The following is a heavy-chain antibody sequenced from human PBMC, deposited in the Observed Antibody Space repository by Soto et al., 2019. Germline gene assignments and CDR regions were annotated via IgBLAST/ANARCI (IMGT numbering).Heavy chain of an antibody. D-gene: IGHD2-2*01. CDR1: GFTFSNAW. J-gene: IGHJ6*02. CDR2: IKSKTDGGTT. CDR3: TTDGDIVVVPAAPGYYYYGMDV. Sequence: PGGSLSLSCAASGFTFSNAWMNWVRQAPGKGLEWVGRIKSKTDGGTTDYAAPVKGRFTISRDDSKNTLYLQMNSLKTEDTAVYYCTTDGDIVVVPAAPGYYYYGMDVWGQGTTVTVSS. V-gene: IGHV3-15*07.